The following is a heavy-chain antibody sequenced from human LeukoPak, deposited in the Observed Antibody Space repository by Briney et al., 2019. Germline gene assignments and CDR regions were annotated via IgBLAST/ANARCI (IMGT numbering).Heavy chain of an antibody. Sequence: GASVKVSCKASGYTFSRYAISWVRQAPGQGLEWTGGIIPIFGTANYAQKFQGRVTITADESTSTAYMELSSLRSEDTAVYYCASSSGIYYPYWGQGTLVTVSS. J-gene: IGHJ4*02. CDR2: IIPIFGTA. CDR3: ASSSGIYYPY. D-gene: IGHD1-26*01. V-gene: IGHV1-69*13. CDR1: GYTFSRYA.